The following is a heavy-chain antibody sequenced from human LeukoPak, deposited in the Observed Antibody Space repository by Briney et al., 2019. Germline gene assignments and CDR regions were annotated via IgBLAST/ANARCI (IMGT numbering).Heavy chain of an antibody. J-gene: IGHJ4*02. Sequence: GESLRLSCAASGFTFTSHSLNWVRQAPGKGLEWVSSISFDSTYIYYADSLKGRFSVSRDNARNSVYLQMNSLRAEDTAVYYCARRAGAYSHPYDYWGQGTLVTVSS. CDR1: GFTFTSHS. CDR2: ISFDSTYI. D-gene: IGHD4/OR15-4a*01. CDR3: ARRAGAYSHPYDY. V-gene: IGHV3-21*04.